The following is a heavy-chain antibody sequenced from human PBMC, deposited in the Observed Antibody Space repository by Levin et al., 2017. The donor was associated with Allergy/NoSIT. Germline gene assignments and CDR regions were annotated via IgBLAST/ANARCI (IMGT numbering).Heavy chain of an antibody. D-gene: IGHD3-16*02. Sequence: SETLSLTCAVYGGSLGGYYWTWIRQAPGRGLEWIGEIHNSGGTNYKPSPKSRVIISLDTSKNQFSLELRSVTAADTAVYYCARRVRFYDYVRGSYRYNWFDPWGQGTLVTVSS. J-gene: IGHJ5*02. CDR2: IHNSGGT. V-gene: IGHV4-34*01. CDR1: GGSLGGYY. CDR3: ARRVRFYDYVRGSYRYNWFDP.